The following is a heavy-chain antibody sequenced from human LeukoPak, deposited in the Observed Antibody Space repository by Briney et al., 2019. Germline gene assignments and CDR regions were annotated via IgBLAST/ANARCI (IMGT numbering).Heavy chain of an antibody. D-gene: IGHD6-19*01. CDR1: GYTFTSYG. CDR3: ARDRAPRGLYQWLVRYYYYYGMDV. Sequence: ASVKVSCKASGYTFTSYGISWVRQAPGQGLEWMGWISAYNGNTNYAQKLQGRVTMTTDTSTSTAYMELRSLRSDDTAVYYCARDRAPRGLYQWLVRYYYYYGMDVWGQGTTVTVSS. J-gene: IGHJ6*02. V-gene: IGHV1-18*01. CDR2: ISAYNGNT.